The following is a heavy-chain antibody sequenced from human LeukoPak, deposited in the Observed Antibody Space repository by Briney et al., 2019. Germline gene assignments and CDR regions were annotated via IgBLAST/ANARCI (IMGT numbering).Heavy chain of an antibody. CDR1: GYTFTSYG. D-gene: IGHD6-19*01. Sequence: ASVKVSCKASGYTFTSYGISWVRQAPGQGLEWMGWINPNSGGTNYAQKFQGRVTMTRDTSISTAYMELSRLRSDDTAVYYCAEIAVAGTRAFDYWGQGTLVTVSS. J-gene: IGHJ4*02. CDR2: INPNSGGT. V-gene: IGHV1-2*02. CDR3: AEIAVAGTRAFDY.